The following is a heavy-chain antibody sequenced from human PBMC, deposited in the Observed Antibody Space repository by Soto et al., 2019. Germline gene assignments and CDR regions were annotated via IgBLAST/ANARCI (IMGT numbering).Heavy chain of an antibody. CDR1: GGSFSGYY. CDR3: ARGRVPAAND. Sequence: QVQLQQWGAGLLKPSETLSLTCAVYGGSFSGYYWSWIRQPPGKGLEWSGEINHSGSTNYNPSLERRGAISVDASKNQCSRERGSVTAADRAVYCGARGRVPAANDWGQGTVVTVSS. V-gene: IGHV4-34*01. D-gene: IGHD2-2*01. J-gene: IGHJ1*01. CDR2: INHSGST.